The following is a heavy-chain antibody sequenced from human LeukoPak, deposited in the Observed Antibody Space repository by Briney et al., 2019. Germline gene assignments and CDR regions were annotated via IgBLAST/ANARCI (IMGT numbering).Heavy chain of an antibody. J-gene: IGHJ4*02. D-gene: IGHD2-8*01. Sequence: GGSLRLSCAASGFTFSNYGMHWVRQAPGKGLEWVAVIPYDGSNKYYADSVKGRFTVSRDNSKNTLYLQMNSLRAEDTAVYYCAKGRWSSQYYFDYWGQGTLVTVSS. V-gene: IGHV3-30*18. CDR2: IPYDGSNK. CDR1: GFTFSNYG. CDR3: AKGRWSSQYYFDY.